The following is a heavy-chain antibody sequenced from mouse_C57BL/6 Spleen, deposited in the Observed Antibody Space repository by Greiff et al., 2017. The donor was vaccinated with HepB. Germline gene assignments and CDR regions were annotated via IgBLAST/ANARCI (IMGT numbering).Heavy chain of an antibody. CDR2: IDPSDSYT. D-gene: IGHD3-2*02. Sequence: QVQLQQPGAELVMPGASVKLSCKASGYTFTSYWMHWVKQRPGQGLEWIGEIDPSDSYTNYNQKFKGKSTLTVDKSYSTAYMQLSSLPSEDSAVYYCARGDSSGYGDYWGPSTTLTVSS. V-gene: IGHV1-69*01. CDR1: GYTFTSYW. J-gene: IGHJ2*01. CDR3: ARGDSSGYGDY.